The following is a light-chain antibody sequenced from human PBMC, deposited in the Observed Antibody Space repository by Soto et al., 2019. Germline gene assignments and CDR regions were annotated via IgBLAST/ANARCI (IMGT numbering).Light chain of an antibody. CDR2: QDS. J-gene: IGLJ3*02. CDR3: QAWDSSTVV. V-gene: IGLV3-1*01. CDR1: KLGDKY. Sequence: SYELTQPPSVSVSPGQTASITCSGYKLGDKYACWYQQKPGQSPVLVISQDSKRPSGIPERFSGSNSGNTATLTISGTQAMDEADYYCQAWDSSTVVFGGGTKVTVL.